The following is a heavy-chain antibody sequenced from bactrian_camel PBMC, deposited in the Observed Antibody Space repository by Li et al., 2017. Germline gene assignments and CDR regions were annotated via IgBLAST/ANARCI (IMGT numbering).Heavy chain of an antibody. D-gene: IGHD3*01. CDR2: IWFGGNRT. J-gene: IGHJ4*01. Sequence: VQLVESGGGSVQAGGSLSLSCALSGTPYESVSMAWFRQGLLGKEREGVAAIWFGGNRTHHADSVKGRFTISKANAKDTLYLQMDNLKPEDTAVYYCAADSPTARADVRTLYAMYLGQGTQVTVS. CDR1: GTPYESVS. CDR3: AADSPTARADVRTLYAMY. V-gene: IGHV3-3*01.